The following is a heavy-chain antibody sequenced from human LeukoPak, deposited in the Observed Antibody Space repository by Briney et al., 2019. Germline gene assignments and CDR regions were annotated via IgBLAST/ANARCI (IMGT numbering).Heavy chain of an antibody. Sequence: SETLSLTCTVSGVSISSYYWTWIRQPPGKGLEWIGFISNSAITDYNPSLKSRVTISIDTSKNQFSLMLNSVTAADTAVYYCARVGYYGSGSYYRDYFEYWGQGTLVTVSS. D-gene: IGHD3-10*01. CDR3: ARVGYYGSGSYYRDYFEY. J-gene: IGHJ4*02. CDR2: ISNSAIT. CDR1: GVSISSYY. V-gene: IGHV4-59*01.